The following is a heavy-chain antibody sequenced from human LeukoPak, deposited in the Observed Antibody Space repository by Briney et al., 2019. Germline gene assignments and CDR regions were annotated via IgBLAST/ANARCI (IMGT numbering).Heavy chain of an antibody. CDR1: GFTFSSYA. CDR2: ISYDGSNK. Sequence: GGSLRLSCAASGFTFSSYAMHWVRQAPGKGLEWVAVISYDGSNKYYADSVKGRFTTSRDDSKNTLYLQMNSLRAEDTAVYYCARDRPYYGSGSSTDYWGQGTLVTVSS. CDR3: ARDRPYYGSGSSTDY. J-gene: IGHJ4*02. V-gene: IGHV3-30*01. D-gene: IGHD3-10*01.